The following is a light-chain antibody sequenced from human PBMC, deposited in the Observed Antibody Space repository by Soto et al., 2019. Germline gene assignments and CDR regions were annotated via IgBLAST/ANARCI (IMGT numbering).Light chain of an antibody. V-gene: IGKV1-5*03. J-gene: IGKJ3*01. CDR3: QQSYNLKFT. Sequence: DIQMTQSPSTLSASVGDRVIIICRASQSISSWLAWYQQKPGKAPKLLIYKASSLESGVPSRFSGSGSGTEFTLTISSLQPDDFATYYCQQSYNLKFTFGPGTKVDIK. CDR1: QSISSW. CDR2: KAS.